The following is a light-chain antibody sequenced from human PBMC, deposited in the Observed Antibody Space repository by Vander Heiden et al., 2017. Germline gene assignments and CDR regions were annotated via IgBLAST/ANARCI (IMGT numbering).Light chain of an antibody. CDR1: SNDVGGYNY. V-gene: IGLV2-14*03. CDR2: DVT. J-gene: IGLJ3*02. CDR3: SSYTSTSSYWV. Sequence: QPALTQAPSVSVSPGQSNTVSCTGTSNDVGGYNYVSWYQQHPGKAPKLMIYDVTNRPSGVSNRFSGSKSGNTASLTISGLQAEDEADYYCSSYTSTSSYWVFGGGTKLTVL.